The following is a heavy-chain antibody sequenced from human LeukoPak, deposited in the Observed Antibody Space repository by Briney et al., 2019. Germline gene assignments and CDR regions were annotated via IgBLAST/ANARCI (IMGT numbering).Heavy chain of an antibody. CDR2: INSDGSST. CDR1: GFTFSSHW. CDR3: ARALASGATY. V-gene: IGHV3-74*01. Sequence: GGSLRLSCEASGFTFSSHWMHWVRQAPGKGLVWVSRINSDGSSTSYADSVKGRFTISRDNAKNTVYLQMNSLRAEDSAEYYCARALASGATYWGQGTLITVSS. J-gene: IGHJ4*02. D-gene: IGHD6-13*01.